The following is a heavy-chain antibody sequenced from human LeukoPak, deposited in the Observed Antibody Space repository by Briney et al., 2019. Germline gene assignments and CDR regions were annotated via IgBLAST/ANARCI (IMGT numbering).Heavy chain of an antibody. D-gene: IGHD2-15*01. J-gene: IGHJ2*01. CDR1: GFTFSSYS. CDR2: ISSSSSYI. V-gene: IGHV3-21*01. CDR3: ARDGVAAGGYWYFDL. Sequence: GGSLRLSCAASGFTFSSYSMNWVRQAPGKGLEWVSSISSSSSYIYYADSVKGRFTISRDNAKNPLYLQMNSLRAEDTAVYYCARDGVAAGGYWYFDLWGRGTLVTVSS.